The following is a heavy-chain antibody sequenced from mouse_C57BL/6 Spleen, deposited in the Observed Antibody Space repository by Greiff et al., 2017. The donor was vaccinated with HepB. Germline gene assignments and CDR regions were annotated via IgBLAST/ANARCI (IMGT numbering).Heavy chain of an antibody. CDR1: GYTFTSYW. CDR3: ARTGSSGSDD. Sequence: QVQLQQPGAELVRPGTSVKLSCKASGYTFTSYWMHWVKQRPGQGLEWIGVIDPSDSYTNYNQKFKGKATLTVDTSSSTAYMQLSSLTSEDSAVYYCARTGSSGSDDWGQGTTLTVSS. CDR2: IDPSDSYT. V-gene: IGHV1-59*01. J-gene: IGHJ2*01. D-gene: IGHD3-2*02.